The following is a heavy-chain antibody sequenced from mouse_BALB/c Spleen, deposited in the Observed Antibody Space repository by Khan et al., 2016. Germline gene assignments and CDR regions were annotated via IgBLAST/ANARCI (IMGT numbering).Heavy chain of an antibody. Sequence: QVTLKESGPGILQPSQTLSLTCSFSGFSLNTYGIGVGWIRQPPGKGLEWLAHIWWNDNNSYNTALKNRLTIPKDTSNHQVFLKIASGDTADTGTYYCALIARWDGAFCGQGTLVTVSA. CDR1: GFSLNTYGIG. CDR3: ALIARWDGAF. J-gene: IGHJ3*01. CDR2: IWWNDNN. D-gene: IGHD4-1*01. V-gene: IGHV8-11*01.